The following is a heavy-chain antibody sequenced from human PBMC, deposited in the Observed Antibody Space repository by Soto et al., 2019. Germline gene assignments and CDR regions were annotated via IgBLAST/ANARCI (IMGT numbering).Heavy chain of an antibody. CDR2: ISSSSSTI. D-gene: IGHD5-18*01. V-gene: IGHV3-48*02. J-gene: IGHJ4*02. CDR3: ARVNRIGGVVGYSYGYIFGGYFDY. CDR1: GFTFSSYS. Sequence: GGSLRLSCAASGFTFSSYSMNWVRQAPGKGLEWVSYISSSSSTIYYADSVKGRFTISRDNAKNSLYLQMNSLRDEDTAVYYCARVNRIGGVVGYSYGYIFGGYFDYWGQGTLVTVSS.